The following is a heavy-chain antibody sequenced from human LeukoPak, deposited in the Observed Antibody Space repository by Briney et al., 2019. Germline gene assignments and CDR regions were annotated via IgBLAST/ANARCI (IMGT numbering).Heavy chain of an antibody. D-gene: IGHD6-13*01. CDR1: GFTFSSYA. J-gene: IGHJ4*02. CDR2: ISGSGGST. V-gene: IGHV3-23*01. CDR3: AKDLLQQLAFDY. Sequence: QPGGSQRLSCAASGFTFSSYAMSWVRQAPGKGLEWVSAISGSGGSTYYADSVKGRFTISRDNSKNTLYLQMNSLRAEDTAVYYCAKDLLQQLAFDYWGQGTLVTVSS.